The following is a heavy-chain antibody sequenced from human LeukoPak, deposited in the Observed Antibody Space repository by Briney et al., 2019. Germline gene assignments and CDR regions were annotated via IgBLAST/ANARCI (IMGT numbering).Heavy chain of an antibody. V-gene: IGHV4-34*01. CDR3: ARGGDIVVVPAAI. J-gene: IGHJ4*02. D-gene: IGHD2-2*01. CDR2: INHSGST. CDR1: GGSFSGYY. Sequence: SETLSLTCAVYGGSFSGYYWSWIRQPPGKGLEWIGEINHSGSTNYNPSLKSRVTISVDTSKNQFSQKLSSVTAADTAVYYCARGGDIVVVPAAIWGQGTLVTVSS.